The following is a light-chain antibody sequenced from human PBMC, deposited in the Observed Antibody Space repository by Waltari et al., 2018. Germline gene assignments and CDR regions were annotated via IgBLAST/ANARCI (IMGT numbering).Light chain of an antibody. CDR2: SNI. CDR3: QSYDSSLSGSRV. V-gene: IGLV1-40*01. CDR1: TSNIGAGYD. J-gene: IGLJ1*01. Sequence: QSVLTQPPSVTGAPGQTVTISCTGGTSNIGAGYDVHWYPPLPGAAPKLPIYSNIDRASGVPDRFSASKSDSSASLVITGLQADDEADYFCQSYDSSLSGSRVFGPGTQVTVL.